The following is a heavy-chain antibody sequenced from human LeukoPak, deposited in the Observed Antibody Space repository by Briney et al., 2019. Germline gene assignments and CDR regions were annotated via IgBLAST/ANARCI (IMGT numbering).Heavy chain of an antibody. J-gene: IGHJ4*02. CDR1: GFTFKNAW. D-gene: IGHD3-10*01. CDR2: IRSKAYGGTT. CDR3: TRFDGSGSYGYFDY. Sequence: PGGSLRLSCEASGFTFKNAWMSWVRQAPGKGLEWVTFIRSKAYGGTTEYAASVKGRFIISRDDSKSIAYLQMNSLKTEDTAVYYCTRFDGSGSYGYFDYWGQGTLVTVSS. V-gene: IGHV3-49*02.